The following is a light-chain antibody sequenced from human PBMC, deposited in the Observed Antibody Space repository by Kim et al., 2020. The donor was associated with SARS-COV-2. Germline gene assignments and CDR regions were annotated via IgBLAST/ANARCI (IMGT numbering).Light chain of an antibody. Sequence: VSPGQTARITCSGDALPNQYAYWYQQKPGQAPVLVIFKDIERPSGIPERFSGSSSGTAVTLTISGVQAEDEADYYCQSTDSSGTYVFGTGTKVTVL. CDR2: KDI. CDR3: QSTDSSGTYV. V-gene: IGLV3-25*03. J-gene: IGLJ1*01. CDR1: ALPNQY.